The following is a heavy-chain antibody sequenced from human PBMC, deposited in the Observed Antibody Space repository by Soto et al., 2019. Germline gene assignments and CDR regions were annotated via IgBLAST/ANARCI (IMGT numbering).Heavy chain of an antibody. D-gene: IGHD3-10*01. CDR2: IKEDGSEK. CDR3: ARERYYYGSGDY. V-gene: IGHV3-7*01. Sequence: EVQVVESGGGLVQPGGSLRLSCAASGFTFSSYWMSWVRQAPGKGLEWVANIKEDGSEKNYVDSVKGQFTISRDNAKNSLYLQMNCLRAEDTAVYYCARERYYYGSGDYWGQGTLVTVSS. J-gene: IGHJ4*02. CDR1: GFTFSSYW.